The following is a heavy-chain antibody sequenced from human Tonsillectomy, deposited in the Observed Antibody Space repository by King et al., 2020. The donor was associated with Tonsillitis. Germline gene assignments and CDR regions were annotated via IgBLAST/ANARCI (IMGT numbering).Heavy chain of an antibody. Sequence: VQLVESGGGLVKPGGSLRLSCAASGFTFSNAWMSWVRQAPGKGLEWVGRINSKTDGGTTDYAAPVKGRFTISRDDSKNTLYLQMNSLKTEDTAVYYCTTSGGLIAYWGQGTLVTVSS. J-gene: IGHJ4*02. V-gene: IGHV3-15*01. CDR1: GFTFSNAW. D-gene: IGHD3-22*01. CDR2: INSKTDGGTT. CDR3: TTSGGLIAY.